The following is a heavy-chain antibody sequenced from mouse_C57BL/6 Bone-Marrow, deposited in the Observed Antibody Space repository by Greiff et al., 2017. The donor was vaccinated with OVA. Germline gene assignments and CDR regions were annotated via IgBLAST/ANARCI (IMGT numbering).Heavy chain of an antibody. J-gene: IGHJ2*01. D-gene: IGHD1-1*01. CDR2: IYPSDSET. V-gene: IGHV1-61*01. Sequence: QVQLQQPGAELVRPGSSVKLSCKASGYTFTSYWMDWVKQRPGQGLEWIGNIYPSDSETHYNQKFKDKATLTVDKSSSTAYMQLSSLTSEDSAVYYCAVLLRPHYFDYWGQGTTLTVSS. CDR1: GYTFTSYW. CDR3: AVLLRPHYFDY.